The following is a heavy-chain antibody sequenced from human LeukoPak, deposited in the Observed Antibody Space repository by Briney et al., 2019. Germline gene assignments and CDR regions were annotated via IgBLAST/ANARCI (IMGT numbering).Heavy chain of an antibody. D-gene: IGHD2-8*02. CDR2: IRSDGSKT. J-gene: IGHJ4*02. CDR3: ARDQLYCTGGTCYFDY. Sequence: PGGSLRLSCAASGFTFSSYSMNWVRQAPGKGLVWVSLIRSDGSKTSYADSVKGRFTISRDNAKNTLYLQMNSLRAEDTAVYYCARDQLYCTGGTCYFDYWGQGTLVTVSS. CDR1: GFTFSSYS. V-gene: IGHV3-74*01.